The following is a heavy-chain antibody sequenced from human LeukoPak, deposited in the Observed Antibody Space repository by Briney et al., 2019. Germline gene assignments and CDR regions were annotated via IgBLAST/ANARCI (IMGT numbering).Heavy chain of an antibody. D-gene: IGHD1-26*01. CDR1: GGSFSGYY. CDR3: ARTVRRGGSYYYYYYGMDV. CDR2: INHSGST. Sequence: SETLSLTCAVYGGSFSGYYWSWIRQPPGKGLEWIGEINHSGSTNYNPSLKSRVTISVDTSKNQFSLKLSSVTAADTAVYYCARTVRRGGSYYYYYYGMDVWGQGTTVTVSS. V-gene: IGHV4-34*01. J-gene: IGHJ6*02.